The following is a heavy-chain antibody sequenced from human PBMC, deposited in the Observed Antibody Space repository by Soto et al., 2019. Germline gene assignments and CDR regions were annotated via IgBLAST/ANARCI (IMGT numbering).Heavy chain of an antibody. V-gene: IGHV4-31*03. CDR3: ARATYSGSYRGFDY. J-gene: IGHJ4*02. CDR1: GGSISSGGYY. CDR2: IYYSGST. Sequence: QVQLQESGPGLVKPSQTLSLTCSVSGGSISSGGYYWTWIRQHPAKGLEWIAYIYYSGSTDYNPSLKSRVTISVDTSKNQFSLKLSSVTAADTAVYYCARATYSGSYRGFDYWGQGTLVTVSS. D-gene: IGHD1-26*01.